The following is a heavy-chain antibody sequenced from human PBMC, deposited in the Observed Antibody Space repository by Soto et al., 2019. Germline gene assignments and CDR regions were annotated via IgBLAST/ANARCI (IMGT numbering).Heavy chain of an antibody. CDR2: IIPILGIA. CDR3: AQSIAAPQGGAKFDY. CDR1: GGTFSSYT. V-gene: IGHV1-69*02. J-gene: IGHJ4*02. Sequence: SVKVSCKASGGTFSSYTISWVRQAPGQGLEWMGRIIPILGIANYAQKFQGRVTITADKSTSTAYMELSSLRSEDTAVYYCAQSIAAPQGGAKFDYWGQGTLVTVSS. D-gene: IGHD6-6*01.